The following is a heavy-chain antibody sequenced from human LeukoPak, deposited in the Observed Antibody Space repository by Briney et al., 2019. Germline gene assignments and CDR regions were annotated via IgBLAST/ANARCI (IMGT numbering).Heavy chain of an antibody. CDR3: ARGGEGQQLSVAFDI. CDR2: IYHSGST. CDR1: GYSINSGYY. J-gene: IGHJ3*02. Sequence: SETLSLTCTVSGYSINSGYYWGWIRQPPGKGLEWIGSIYHSGSTNYNPSLKSRVTISVDTSKNQFSLKLSSVTAADTAVYYCARGGEGQQLSVAFDIWGQGTMVTVSS. D-gene: IGHD6-13*01. V-gene: IGHV4-38-2*02.